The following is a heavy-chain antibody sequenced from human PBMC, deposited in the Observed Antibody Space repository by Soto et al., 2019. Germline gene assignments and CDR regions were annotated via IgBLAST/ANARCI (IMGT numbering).Heavy chain of an antibody. CDR3: ARMQTSLNHIGMDV. V-gene: IGHV3-74*01. CDR2: IDGDGSST. Sequence: PGGSLRLSCAASGFHFSSYWMPWVRQDPGKGLVWVSRIDGDGSSTNYADSVKGRFNISRDNAKTTLYLQMNSLRAENTAVYYCARMQTSLNHIGMDVWGQGTTVTVSS. J-gene: IGHJ6*02. CDR1: GFHFSSYW.